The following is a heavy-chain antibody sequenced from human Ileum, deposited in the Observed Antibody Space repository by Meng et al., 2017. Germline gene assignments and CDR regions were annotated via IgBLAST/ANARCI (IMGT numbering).Heavy chain of an antibody. D-gene: IGHD2-15*01. CDR1: GFTFINHW. Sequence: VRLVESGGGLVQPGGSLRLSCVGSGFTFINHWMHWVRQVPGKGLVWVSQINNDGSSRSYADSVKGRFTISRDNAKSTLYLQMNSLTVEDTALYYCTRDVPHSRFDPWGQGTLVTVSS. J-gene: IGHJ5*02. CDR3: TRDVPHSRFDP. V-gene: IGHV3-74*01. CDR2: INNDGSSR.